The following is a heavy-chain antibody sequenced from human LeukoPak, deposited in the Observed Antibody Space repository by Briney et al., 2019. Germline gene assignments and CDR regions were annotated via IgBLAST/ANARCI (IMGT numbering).Heavy chain of an antibody. CDR1: GFTFNNYA. J-gene: IGHJ3*02. D-gene: IGHD4-11*01. CDR3: ARDEDSESSFAFDI. CDR2: ISYDGKNK. V-gene: IGHV3-30*04. Sequence: GGSLRLSCAASGFTFNNYAMHWVRQAPDKGLEWVAVISYDGKNKHYADSVKGRLTISRDNSKNTLFLQMTSLRAEDTALYYCARDEDSESSFAFDIWGRGSMVTVSS.